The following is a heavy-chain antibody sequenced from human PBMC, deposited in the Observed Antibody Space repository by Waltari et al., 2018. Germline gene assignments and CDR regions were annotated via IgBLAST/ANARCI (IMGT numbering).Heavy chain of an antibody. V-gene: IGHV4-39*07. CDR3: ARECVAARPLWYFDL. Sequence: QLQLQESGPGLVKPSETLSLTCTVSGGSISSSSYYWGWIRQPPGKGLEWIGSIYYSGSTYYNPSLKSRVTISVDTSKNQFALKLSSVTAADTAVYYCARECVAARPLWYFDLWGRGTLVTVSS. D-gene: IGHD6-6*01. CDR1: GGSISSSSYY. CDR2: IYYSGST. J-gene: IGHJ2*01.